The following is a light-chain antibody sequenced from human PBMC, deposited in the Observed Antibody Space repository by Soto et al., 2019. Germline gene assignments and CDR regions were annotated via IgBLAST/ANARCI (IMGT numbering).Light chain of an antibody. V-gene: IGLV1-44*01. CDR3: AAWDDSLNRPV. Sequence: QPVLTQPPSASGTPGQRVTISCSGSSSNIGGNTVNWYQQIPGTAPKLLIYSNSQRPSGVPDRFSGSKSGSSAFLAISGLQSEDEADYYCAAWDDSLNRPVFGGGTQLTVL. CDR1: SSNIGGNT. CDR2: SNS. J-gene: IGLJ7*01.